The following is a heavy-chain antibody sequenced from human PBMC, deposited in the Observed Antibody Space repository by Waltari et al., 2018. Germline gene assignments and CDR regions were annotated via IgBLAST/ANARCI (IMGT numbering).Heavy chain of an antibody. J-gene: IGHJ6*03. D-gene: IGHD6-13*01. Sequence: QVQLQESGPGLVKPSETLSLTCPVSGGSISSYYWSWIRQPAGKGLEWIWRIYTSGSTNYNPSLKSRVTMSVDTSKNQFSLKLSSVTAADTAVYYCAREGAVAALPLDYYYYMDVWGKGTTVTISS. CDR2: IYTSGST. CDR1: GGSISSYY. V-gene: IGHV4-4*07. CDR3: AREGAVAALPLDYYYYMDV.